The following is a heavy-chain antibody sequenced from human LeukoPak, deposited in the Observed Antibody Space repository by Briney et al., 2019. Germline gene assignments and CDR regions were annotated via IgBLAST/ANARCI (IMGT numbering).Heavy chain of an antibody. CDR3: ARGVYSGSYCYFDY. J-gene: IGHJ4*02. V-gene: IGHV4-59*08. CDR1: GGSISSYY. D-gene: IGHD1-26*01. CDR2: IYYSGST. Sequence: SETLSLTCTVSGGSISSYYWSRIRQPPGKGLEWIGYIYYSGSTNYNPSLKSRVTISVDTSKNQFSLKLSSVTAADTAVYYCARGVYSGSYCYFDYWGQGTLVTVSS.